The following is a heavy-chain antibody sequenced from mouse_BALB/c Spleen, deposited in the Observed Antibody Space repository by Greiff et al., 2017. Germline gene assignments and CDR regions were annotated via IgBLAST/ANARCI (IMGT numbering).Heavy chain of an antibody. Sequence: EVKLVESGGGLVQPGGSRKLSCAASGFTFSSFGMHWVRQAPETGLEWVAYISSGSSTIYYADTVKGRFTISRDNPKNTLFLQMTSLRSEDTTMYYCARSRSSFAWFAYWGQGTLVTVSA. CDR1: GFTFSSFG. CDR3: ARSRSSFAWFAY. V-gene: IGHV5-17*02. J-gene: IGHJ3*01. CDR2: ISSGSSTI. D-gene: IGHD1-1*01.